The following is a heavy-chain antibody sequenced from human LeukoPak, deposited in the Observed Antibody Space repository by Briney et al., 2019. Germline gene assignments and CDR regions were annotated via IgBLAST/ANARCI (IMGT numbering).Heavy chain of an antibody. Sequence: GGSLRLSCAASGFTVSNNHMNWVRQTPGKGLVWVSIIHSDGRTSYADSVKGRFTISRDSSKNTLYLQMDSLRPEDTAVYYCVKDPKDGYAHFDCWGQGTLVTVSS. D-gene: IGHD5-24*01. CDR1: GFTVSNNH. CDR2: IHSDGRT. V-gene: IGHV3-66*02. CDR3: VKDPKDGYAHFDC. J-gene: IGHJ4*02.